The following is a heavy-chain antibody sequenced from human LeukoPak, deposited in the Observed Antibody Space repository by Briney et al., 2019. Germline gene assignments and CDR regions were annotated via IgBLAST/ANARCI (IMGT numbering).Heavy chain of an antibody. V-gene: IGHV4-59*08. D-gene: IGHD3-9*01. Sequence: SETLSLTCTVSGGSISSYYWSWIRQPPGKGLEWIGYIYYSGSTNYNPSLKSRATISVDTSKNQFSLKLSSVTAADTAVYYCARLPARGVLRYFDWLLKSDAFDIWGQGTMVTVSS. J-gene: IGHJ3*02. CDR2: IYYSGST. CDR1: GGSISSYY. CDR3: ARLPARGVLRYFDWLLKSDAFDI.